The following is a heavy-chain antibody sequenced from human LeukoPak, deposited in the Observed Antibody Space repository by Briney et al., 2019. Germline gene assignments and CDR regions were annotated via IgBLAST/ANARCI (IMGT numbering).Heavy chain of an antibody. CDR2: INSDGSST. V-gene: IGHV3-74*01. CDR3: AKGSGWFGELLEPYYYYGMDV. Sequence: GGSLRLSCAASGFTFSSYWMHWVRQAPGKGLVWVSRINSDGSSTSYADSVKGRFTISRDNAKNTLYLQINSLRAEDTAVYYCAKGSGWFGELLEPYYYYGMDVWGQGTTVTVSS. D-gene: IGHD3-10*01. CDR1: GFTFSSYW. J-gene: IGHJ6*02.